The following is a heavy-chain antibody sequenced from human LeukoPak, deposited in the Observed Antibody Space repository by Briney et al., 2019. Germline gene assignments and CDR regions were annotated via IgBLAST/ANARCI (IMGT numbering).Heavy chain of an antibody. CDR2: ISYEGSKK. CDR3: ARDISPSYFGSFDY. Sequence: GGSLRLSCAASGFTVTRSSISWVRQAPGKGLEWVALISYEGSKKYYADFVKGRFTISRDNSKNTLYLQMNSLRAEDTAVYYCARDISPSYFGSFDYWGQGTLVTVSS. D-gene: IGHD3-10*01. V-gene: IGHV3-30*03. CDR1: GFTVTRSS. J-gene: IGHJ4*02.